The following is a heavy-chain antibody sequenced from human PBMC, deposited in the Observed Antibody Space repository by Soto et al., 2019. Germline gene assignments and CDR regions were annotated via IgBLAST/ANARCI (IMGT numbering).Heavy chain of an antibody. CDR3: ARGGHCTNGVCYSGPHAFDI. Sequence: QVQLIQSEAEVKKPGSSVRVSCTASGGIFGSHGFSWVRQAPGQRLEWVGGFIPIFRTLTYTEKFQARVRIAADESTNTVYLDLSSLTSEDTAVYYCARGGHCTNGVCYSGPHAFDIWGQGTKVTVSS. D-gene: IGHD2-8*01. CDR2: FIPIFRTL. J-gene: IGHJ3*02. CDR1: GGIFGSHG. V-gene: IGHV1-69*01.